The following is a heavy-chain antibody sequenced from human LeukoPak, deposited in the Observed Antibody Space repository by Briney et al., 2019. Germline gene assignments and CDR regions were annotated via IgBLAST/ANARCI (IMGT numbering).Heavy chain of an antibody. CDR3: ARDVGYRSWFDP. Sequence: GGSLRLSCAASGFTFSSYAMHWVRQAPGKGLELVAVISYDGSNKYYADSVRGRFTISRDNSKNTLYLQMNSLRAEDTAVYYCARDVGYRSWFDPWGQGTLVIVSS. V-gene: IGHV3-30-3*01. J-gene: IGHJ5*02. CDR1: GFTFSSYA. D-gene: IGHD5-18*01. CDR2: ISYDGSNK.